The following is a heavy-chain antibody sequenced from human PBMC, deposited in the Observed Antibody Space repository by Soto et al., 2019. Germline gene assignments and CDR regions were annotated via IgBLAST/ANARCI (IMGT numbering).Heavy chain of an antibody. CDR2: IYYSGST. D-gene: IGHD3-10*01. Sequence: PSETLSLTCTVSGGSISSSSYYWGWIRQPPGKGLEWIGSIYYSGSTYYNPSLKSRVTISVDTSKNQFSLKLSSVTAADTAVYYCARSEGMCLEHGSGSTDFDYWGQGSLVTVSS. J-gene: IGHJ4*02. CDR1: GGSISSSSYY. CDR3: ARSEGMCLEHGSGSTDFDY. V-gene: IGHV4-39*01.